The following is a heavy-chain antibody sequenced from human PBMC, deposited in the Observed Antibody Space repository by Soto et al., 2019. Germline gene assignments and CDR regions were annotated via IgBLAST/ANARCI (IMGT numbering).Heavy chain of an antibody. J-gene: IGHJ4*02. D-gene: IGHD3-9*01. Sequence: PGGSLRLSCAASGFTFSSYGMHWVRQAPGKGLEWVAVISYDGSNKYYADSVKGRFTISRDNSKNTLYLQMNSLRAEDTAVYYCAKDEGGYFDWLPIDYWGQGTLVTVPQ. CDR2: ISYDGSNK. CDR1: GFTFSSYG. V-gene: IGHV3-30*18. CDR3: AKDEGGYFDWLPIDY.